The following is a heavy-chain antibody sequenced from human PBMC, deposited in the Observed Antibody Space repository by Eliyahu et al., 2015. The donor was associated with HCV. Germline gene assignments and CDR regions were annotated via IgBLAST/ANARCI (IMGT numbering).Heavy chain of an antibody. J-gene: IGHJ6*02. Sequence: QVQLVESGGGLVKPGGSLRLSCAXSGFTFSDXYMRWIRQTPGXGLEWVSYISSSSSYIKYADSVKGRFTISRDNARNSLYLQMNSLRAEDTAVYYCARDRLNTRTTFVIEYYYYGMDVWGQGTTVTVSS. CDR3: ARDRLNTRTTFVIEYYYYGMDV. D-gene: IGHD3-16*01. CDR2: ISSSSSYI. CDR1: GFTFSDXY. V-gene: IGHV3-11*06.